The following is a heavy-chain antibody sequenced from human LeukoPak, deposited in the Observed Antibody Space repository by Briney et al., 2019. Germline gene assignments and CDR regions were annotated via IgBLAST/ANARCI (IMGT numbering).Heavy chain of an antibody. CDR3: ARARGAVAAYFDY. D-gene: IGHD6-19*01. CDR2: INHTGNT. J-gene: IGHJ4*02. Sequence: SETLSLTCAVYGGSFSGYYWSWIRQPPGKGLEWIGEINHTGNTNYNPSLKSRVTISVDTSKNQFSLKLSSVTAADTAVYYCARARGAVAAYFDYWGQGTLVTVSS. V-gene: IGHV4-34*01. CDR1: GGSFSGYY.